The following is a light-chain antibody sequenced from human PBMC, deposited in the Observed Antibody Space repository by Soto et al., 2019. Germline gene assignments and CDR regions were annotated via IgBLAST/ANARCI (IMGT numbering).Light chain of an antibody. CDR3: QQYKNWPPIT. V-gene: IGKV3-11*01. J-gene: IGKJ5*01. CDR2: DAS. Sequence: EIVLTQSPATLSLSPGDRAVLSCRVSQSISRCLTWNQHSPGQALGPRIYDASTRATGIPRRFSGSGSGTDFTLTISSLEPEDFAVYYCQQYKNWPPITFGQGTRLEI. CDR1: QSISRC.